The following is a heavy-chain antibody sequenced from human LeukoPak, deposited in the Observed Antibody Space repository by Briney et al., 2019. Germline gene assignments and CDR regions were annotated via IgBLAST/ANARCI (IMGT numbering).Heavy chain of an antibody. CDR1: GGSFSGYY. V-gene: IGHV4-34*01. Sequence: SETLSLTCAVYGGSFSGYYWSWLRQPPGKGLEWSGEINHSGSTNYNPSLTSRVPMSIDKATNQFHLKVTSLTAADTAVYYCARGPDYYGDYISWFPDAFHIWGQGTLVSVS. J-gene: IGHJ3*02. CDR2: INHSGST. D-gene: IGHD4-17*01. CDR3: ARGPDYYGDYISWFPDAFHI.